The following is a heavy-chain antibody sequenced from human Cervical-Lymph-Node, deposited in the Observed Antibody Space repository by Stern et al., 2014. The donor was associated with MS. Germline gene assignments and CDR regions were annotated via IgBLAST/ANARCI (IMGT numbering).Heavy chain of an antibody. V-gene: IGHV1-8*01. Sequence: MHLVESGAEVKKPGASVKVSCKASGYTFSNFDINWVRQAPGQGLEWVGRIVPNSATTRYAQKFTGRVTISRASYTSSAYIGLSSLRSNDTAIYYSARVREVYMVADAFDSWGQGTLVTVSS. J-gene: IGHJ4*02. CDR1: GYTFSNFD. CDR3: ARVREVYMVADAFDS. D-gene: IGHD6-19*01. CDR2: IVPNSATT.